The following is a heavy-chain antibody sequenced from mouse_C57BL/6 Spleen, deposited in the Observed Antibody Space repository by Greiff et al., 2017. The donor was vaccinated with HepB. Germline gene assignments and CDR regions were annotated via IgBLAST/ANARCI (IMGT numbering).Heavy chain of an antibody. CDR2: IYPGDGDT. J-gene: IGHJ2*01. V-gene: IGHV1-82*01. CDR3: ARRGYDYDGYYFDY. D-gene: IGHD2-4*01. CDR1: GYAFSSSW. Sequence: QVQLQKSGPELVKPGASVKISCKASGYAFSSSWMNWVKQRPGKGLEWIGRIYPGDGDTNYNGKFKGKATLTADKSSSTAYMQLSSLTSEDSAVYFCARRGYDYDGYYFDYWGQGTTLTVSS.